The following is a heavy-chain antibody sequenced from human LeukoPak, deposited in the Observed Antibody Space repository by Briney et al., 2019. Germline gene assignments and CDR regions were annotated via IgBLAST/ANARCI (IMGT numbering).Heavy chain of an antibody. J-gene: IGHJ4*02. CDR3: ARAFIRARSNYFDY. D-gene: IGHD3-16*02. V-gene: IGHV4-59*01. CDR2: ISYIGST. Sequence: SETLSLTCSVSGGSISSYYWSWIRQPPGKGLEWIGYISYIGSTNYNPSLKSRVTISVDTSKNQFSLNLSSVTAADTAVYYCARAFIRARSNYFDYWGQGILVTVSS. CDR1: GGSISSYY.